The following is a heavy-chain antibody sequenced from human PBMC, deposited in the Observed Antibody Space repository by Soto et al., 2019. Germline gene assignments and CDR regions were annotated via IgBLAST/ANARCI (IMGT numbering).Heavy chain of an antibody. J-gene: IGHJ4*02. V-gene: IGHV4-4*07. D-gene: IGHD3-3*01. Sequence: PSETLSLPCTVSGGSISNYFCNWIRQPAGKGLEWIGRIDNSGSTNYNPSLKSRITMSADTSRNQFSLKLNSVTAADTAVYYRARGGQDFWSGPFDYWGQGALVTVSS. CDR1: GGSISNYF. CDR2: IDNSGST. CDR3: ARGGQDFWSGPFDY.